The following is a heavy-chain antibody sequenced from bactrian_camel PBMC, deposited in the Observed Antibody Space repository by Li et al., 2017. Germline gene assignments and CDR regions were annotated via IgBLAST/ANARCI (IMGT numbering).Heavy chain of an antibody. J-gene: IGHJ6*01. CDR2: IATGSGNT. CDR1: GLTFDDSD. V-gene: IGHV3S63*01. Sequence: HVQLVESGGGSVQAGGSLRLSCTASGLTFDDSDMAWFRQAPGKEREGVARIATGSGNTYYADSVKGRFTISQDNAKNTVYLQMNSLKPEDTAMYYCAARGPYCYAKLSVRDFTYWGQGTQVTVS. D-gene: IGHD1*01. CDR3: AARGPYCYAKLSVRDFTY.